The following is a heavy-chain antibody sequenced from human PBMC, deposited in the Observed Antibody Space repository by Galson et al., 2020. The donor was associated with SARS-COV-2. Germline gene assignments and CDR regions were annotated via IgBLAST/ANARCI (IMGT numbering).Heavy chain of an antibody. D-gene: IGHD1-20*01. CDR1: GFTFRNYA. J-gene: IGHJ4*02. CDR3: AKDRAGITDFGFGFDH. CDR2: ISISGGTT. Sequence: GESLKISCAASGFTFRNYAMSWVRQAPGKGLEWVSGISISGGTTYYADSENGRFTISRDESKNTLYLQMNSLRPEDTAVYLCAKDRAGITDFGFGFDHWGQGTLVTVSS. V-gene: IGHV3-23*01.